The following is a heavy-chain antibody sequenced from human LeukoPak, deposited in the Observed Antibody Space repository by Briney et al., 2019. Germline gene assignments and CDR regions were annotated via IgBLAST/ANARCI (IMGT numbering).Heavy chain of an antibody. CDR1: GFTFSSYG. J-gene: IGHJ4*02. Sequence: GGSLRLSCAASGFTFSSYGMHWVRQAPGKGLEWVAVISYDGSNKYYADSVKGRFTISRDNSKNTLYLQMNSLRAEDTAVYYCAKDRSHYYYDSSGYDYWGQGTLVTVSS. CDR2: ISYDGSNK. V-gene: IGHV3-30*18. D-gene: IGHD3-22*01. CDR3: AKDRSHYYYDSSGYDY.